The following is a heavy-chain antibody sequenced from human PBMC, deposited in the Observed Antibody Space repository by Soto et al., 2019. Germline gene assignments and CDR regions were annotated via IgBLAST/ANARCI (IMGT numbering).Heavy chain of an antibody. CDR3: ARDLRYFDQTYYYYYGMDV. V-gene: IGHV3-23*01. CDR1: GFSFSSYA. J-gene: IGHJ6*02. D-gene: IGHD3-9*01. Sequence: GGSLRLSCAASGFSFSSYAMSWVRQAPGKGLEWVSAISGSGVGTYYADSVKGRFTISRDNSKNTLYLQMNSLRAEDTAVYYCARDLRYFDQTYYYYYGMDVWGQGTTVTVSS. CDR2: ISGSGVGT.